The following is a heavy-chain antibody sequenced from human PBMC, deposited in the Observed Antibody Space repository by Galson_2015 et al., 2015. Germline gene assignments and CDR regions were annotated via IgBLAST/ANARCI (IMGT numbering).Heavy chain of an antibody. V-gene: IGHV3-74*01. CDR3: ARVLSSGWFDY. CDR2: IISDGSST. J-gene: IGHJ4*02. Sequence: SLRLSCAASGFTFSSYWMHWVRQAPGKGLVWVSRIISDGSSTNYADSVKGRFTISRDNAKNTLYLQMNSLRAEDTAVYYCARVLSSGWFDYWGQGTLVTVSS. D-gene: IGHD6-19*01. CDR1: GFTFSSYW.